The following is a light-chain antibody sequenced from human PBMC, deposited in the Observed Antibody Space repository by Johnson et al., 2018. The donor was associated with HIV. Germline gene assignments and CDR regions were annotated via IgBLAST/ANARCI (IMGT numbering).Light chain of an antibody. Sequence: HSVLTQPPSVSAAPGQKVTISCSGSSSNIGNNYVSWYQQLPGTAPKLLIYENNKRPSGIPDRFSGSKSGTSATLGLTGLQTGDEADYYCGTWDSSLSAGGVFGTGTKVTVL. CDR2: ENN. J-gene: IGLJ1*01. V-gene: IGLV1-51*02. CDR3: GTWDSSLSAGGV. CDR1: SSNIGNNY.